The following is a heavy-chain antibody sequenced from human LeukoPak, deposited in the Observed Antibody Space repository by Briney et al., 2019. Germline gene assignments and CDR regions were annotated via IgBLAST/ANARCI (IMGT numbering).Heavy chain of an antibody. V-gene: IGHV3-23*01. J-gene: IGHJ4*02. D-gene: IGHD6-19*01. CDR1: GFTFSSYA. CDR2: LSGSGGST. Sequence: GGSLRLSCAASGFTFSSYAMSWVRQAPGEGLEWVSGLSGSGGSTFYADSVRGRFTISRDNSKNTLYLQMNSLRAEDTAVYYCAKGLAVAGTGFDYWGQGTLVTVSS. CDR3: AKGLAVAGTGFDY.